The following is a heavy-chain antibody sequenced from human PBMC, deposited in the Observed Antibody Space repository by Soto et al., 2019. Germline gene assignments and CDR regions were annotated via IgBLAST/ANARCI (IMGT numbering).Heavy chain of an antibody. Sequence: PGGSLRLSCAASGFTFSSYGMHWVRQAPGKGLEWVAVIWYDGSNKYYADSVKGRFTISRDNSKNTLYLQMNSLRAEDTAVYYCARDLGGYSYGGFDYWGQGTLVTVSS. CDR1: GFTFSSYG. CDR3: ARDLGGYSYGGFDY. D-gene: IGHD5-18*01. V-gene: IGHV3-33*01. J-gene: IGHJ4*02. CDR2: IWYDGSNK.